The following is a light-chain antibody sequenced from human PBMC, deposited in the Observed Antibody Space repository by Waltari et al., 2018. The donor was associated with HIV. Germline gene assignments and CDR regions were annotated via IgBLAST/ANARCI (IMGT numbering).Light chain of an antibody. CDR3: AAWDDNLSGWV. CDR2: RNN. J-gene: IGLJ3*02. CDR1: SPYLGRNY. Sequence: QSVLTQPPSASGTPGQSVTISSSGRSPYLGRNYVYWYQQLPGTAPKPLIYRNNQRPSGVPDRFSGFKSGTSASLAISGLRSEDEADYYCAAWDDNLSGWVFGGGSKLTIL. V-gene: IGLV1-47*01.